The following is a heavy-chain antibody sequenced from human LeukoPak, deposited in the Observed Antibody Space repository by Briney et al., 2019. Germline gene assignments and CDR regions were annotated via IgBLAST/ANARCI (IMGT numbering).Heavy chain of an antibody. V-gene: IGHV3-9*01. Sequence: PGGSVRLSCAASGFTFSDYAMHWVRQVPGKGLEWVGGSSWNSGTIAHGESVKGRATISRDNARNSLYLEVNSLRVEDTALYYCAKDLAVGTSPRVYAFDVWGQGSLVTVSS. J-gene: IGHJ3*01. CDR3: AKDLAVGTSPRVYAFDV. D-gene: IGHD1/OR15-1a*01. CDR1: GFTFSDYA. CDR2: SSWNSGTI.